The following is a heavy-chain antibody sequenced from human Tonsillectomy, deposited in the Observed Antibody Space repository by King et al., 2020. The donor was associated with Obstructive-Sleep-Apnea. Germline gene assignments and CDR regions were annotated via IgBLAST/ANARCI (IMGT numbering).Heavy chain of an antibody. CDR1: GGSVSSDAHY. CDR2: ISFTGSV. V-gene: IGHV4-61*08. D-gene: IGHD3-10*01. Sequence: QLQESGPGLVKPSDTLSLTCTVSGGSVSSDAHYWNWVRHPPGKVLEWIGYISFTGSVDYNPSLNRRATISVVTSKNPFSPRLRSVTAADTAVYCCARGARYYGSGNYGLGPDWGQGTLIAVSS. CDR3: ARGARYYGSGNYGLGPD. J-gene: IGHJ4*02.